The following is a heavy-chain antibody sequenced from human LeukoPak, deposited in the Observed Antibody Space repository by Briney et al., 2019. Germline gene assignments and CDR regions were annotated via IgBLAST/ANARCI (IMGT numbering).Heavy chain of an antibody. J-gene: IGHJ1*01. Sequence: SETLSLTCSVSGDSVSRSDSYWDWIRQPPGKGLEWIGTIYHSGRTYYSPSLKSRVTMSVDPSNNQFSLNLRSVTAADTAVYYCARRRYYDGSGYLEWGQGTLLSVSS. D-gene: IGHD3-22*01. CDR3: ARRRYYDGSGYLE. CDR2: IYHSGRT. CDR1: GDSVSRSDSY. V-gene: IGHV4-39*01.